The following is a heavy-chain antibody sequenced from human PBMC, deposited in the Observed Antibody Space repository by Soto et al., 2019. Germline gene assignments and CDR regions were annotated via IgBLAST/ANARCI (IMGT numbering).Heavy chain of an antibody. CDR2: IYYSGST. D-gene: IGHD5-18*01. CDR3: ASSKSGYSYVDY. CDR1: GGSISSSSYY. V-gene: IGHV4-39*01. Sequence: QLQLQESGPGLVKPSETLSLTCTVSGGSISSSSYYWGWIRQPPGKGLEWIGSIYYSGSTYYNPSLKSRVTISVDTSKNQFSLKLSSVTAADTAVYYCASSKSGYSYVDYWGQGTLVTVSS. J-gene: IGHJ4*02.